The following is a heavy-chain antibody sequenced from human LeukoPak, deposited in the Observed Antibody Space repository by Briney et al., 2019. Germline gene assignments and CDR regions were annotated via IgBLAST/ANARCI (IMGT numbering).Heavy chain of an antibody. CDR1: GGSISSGDYY. Sequence: PSETLSLTCTVSGGSISSGDYYWSWIRQPPGKGLEWIGYIYYSGSTYYNPSLKSRVTISVDTSKNQFSLKLSSVTAADTAVYYCARDGYYYGSGSYSPWGQGTLVTVSS. J-gene: IGHJ5*02. D-gene: IGHD3-10*01. V-gene: IGHV4-30-4*01. CDR2: IYYSGST. CDR3: ARDGYYYGSGSYSP.